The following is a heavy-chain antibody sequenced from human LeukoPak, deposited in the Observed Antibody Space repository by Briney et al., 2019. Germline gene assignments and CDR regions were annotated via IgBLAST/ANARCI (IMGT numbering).Heavy chain of an antibody. CDR1: GFTFDDYG. CDR3: ARVRSGRYYYYYYMDV. Sequence: GGSLRLSCAASGFTFDDYGMSWVRQAPGKGLEWVSGINWNGGSTGYADSVKGRFTISRDNAKNSLYLQMNSLRAEDTALYYCARVRSGRYYYYYYMDVWGKGTTVTVSS. J-gene: IGHJ6*03. D-gene: IGHD1-26*01. CDR2: INWNGGST. V-gene: IGHV3-20*04.